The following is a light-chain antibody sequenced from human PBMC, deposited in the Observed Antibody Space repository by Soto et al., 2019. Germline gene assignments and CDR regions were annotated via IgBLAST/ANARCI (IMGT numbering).Light chain of an antibody. CDR2: DVS. V-gene: IGLV2-11*01. Sequence: QSALTQPASVSGSPGQSITISCTGTNNDVGGYKLVSWYQQHPGKVPKVVIYDVSKRPSGVPNRFSGSKSGNTASLTISGLQTEDEADYYCCSYAGTYTWVFGGGTKVTVL. CDR1: NNDVGGYKL. J-gene: IGLJ3*02. CDR3: CSYAGTYTWV.